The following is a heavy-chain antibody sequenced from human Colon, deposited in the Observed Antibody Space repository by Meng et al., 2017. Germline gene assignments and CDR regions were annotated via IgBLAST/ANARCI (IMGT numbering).Heavy chain of an antibody. CDR3: ARDSGYDKNWFDP. CDR2: IYYSGST. D-gene: IGHD5-12*01. J-gene: IGHJ5*02. Sequence: VRRQGSGPGLVRPSETLSLTCTVSGGSVISNSYYWSWIRQPPGKGLEWIGFIYYSGSTNYNPSLKSRVTISVDTSKNQFSLKVSSVTAADTAVYYCARDSGYDKNWFDPWGQGTLVTVSS. CDR1: GGSVISNSYY. V-gene: IGHV4-61*01.